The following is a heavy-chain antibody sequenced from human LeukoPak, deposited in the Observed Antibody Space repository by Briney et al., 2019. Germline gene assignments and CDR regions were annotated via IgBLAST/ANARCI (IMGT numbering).Heavy chain of an antibody. Sequence: GGSLRLSCAASGFTFSDYYMTWIRQAPGKGLEWVAVISYDGSNKYYADSVKGRFTISRDNSKNTLYLQMNSLRAEDTAVYYCAKPSTVYGDFDYWGQGTLVTVSS. CDR1: GFTFSDYY. CDR3: AKPSTVYGDFDY. CDR2: ISYDGSNK. D-gene: IGHD4-17*01. V-gene: IGHV3-30*18. J-gene: IGHJ4*02.